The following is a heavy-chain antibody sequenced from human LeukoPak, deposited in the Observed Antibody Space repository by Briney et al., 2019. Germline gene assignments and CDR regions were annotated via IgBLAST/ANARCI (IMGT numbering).Heavy chain of an antibody. CDR1: GFTFSSYA. J-gene: IGHJ4*02. D-gene: IGHD2-2*01. V-gene: IGHV3-23*01. CDR2: ISGSGGST. CDR3: AKGSWDIVVVPAAIEFDY. Sequence: GGSLRLSCAASGFTFSSYAMSWVRQAPGKGLEWVSAISGSGGSTYYADSVKGRFTIYRDNSKNTLYLQMNSLRAEDTAVYYCAKGSWDIVVVPAAIEFDYWGQGTLVTVSS.